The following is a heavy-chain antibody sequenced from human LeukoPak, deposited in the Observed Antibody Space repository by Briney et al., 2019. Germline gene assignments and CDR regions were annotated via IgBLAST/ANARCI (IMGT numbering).Heavy chain of an antibody. D-gene: IGHD3-16*02. V-gene: IGHV4-34*01. J-gene: IGHJ5*02. CDR3: AREGVLGGVIVNWFDP. CDR2: INHSGST. CDR1: GGSFSGYY. Sequence: SETLSLTCAVYGGSFSGYYWSWIRQPPGKGLEWIGEINHSGSTNYNPSLKSRVTISVDTSKNQFSLKLSSVTAADTAVYYCAREGVLGGVIVNWFDPWGQGTLVTVSS.